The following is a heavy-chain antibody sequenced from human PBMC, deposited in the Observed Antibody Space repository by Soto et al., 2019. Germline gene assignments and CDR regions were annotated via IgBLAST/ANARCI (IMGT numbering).Heavy chain of an antibody. D-gene: IGHD2-2*01. CDR2: TYYRSKWYN. V-gene: IGHV6-1*01. Sequence: QALSVTWAISGDSVSSNSAAWNWIRHSPSRGLEWLGRTYYRSKWYNDYAVSVKSRITINPDTSKNQFSLQLNSVTPEDTAVYYCARDIVVVPAADYYYYYGMDVWGQGTTVTVSS. J-gene: IGHJ6*02. CDR3: ARDIVVVPAADYYYYYGMDV. CDR1: GDSVSSNSAA.